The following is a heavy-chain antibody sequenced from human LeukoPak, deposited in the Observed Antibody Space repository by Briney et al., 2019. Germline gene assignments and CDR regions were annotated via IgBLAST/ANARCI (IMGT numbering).Heavy chain of an antibody. CDR2: VSYDGNIK. D-gene: IGHD3-22*01. J-gene: IGHJ4*02. CDR3: AKDRRYYYDTSEGFGLDN. Sequence: PGGSLRLPCAASAFTFSSYDMHWVRQAPGKGLEWVAVVSYDGNIKEYGDSVKGRFTISRDNAKNTLYLQMNSLRAEDTAVCYCAKDRRYYYDTSEGFGLDNWGQGTLVTVSS. V-gene: IGHV3-30*18. CDR1: AFTFSSYD.